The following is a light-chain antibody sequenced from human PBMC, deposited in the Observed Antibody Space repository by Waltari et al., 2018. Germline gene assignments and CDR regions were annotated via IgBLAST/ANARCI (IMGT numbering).Light chain of an antibody. V-gene: IGKV1-39*01. CDR1: QSIRNY. CDR2: AAS. Sequence: IQMTQSPPSLSASVGDRVTITCRASQSIRNYLNWYQQKPGKAPKVLIHAASSLQSGVPSRFSGSGSGTDFTLTISSLQPEDFATYYCQQSYSMPITFGPGTKVDI. J-gene: IGKJ3*01. CDR3: QQSYSMPIT.